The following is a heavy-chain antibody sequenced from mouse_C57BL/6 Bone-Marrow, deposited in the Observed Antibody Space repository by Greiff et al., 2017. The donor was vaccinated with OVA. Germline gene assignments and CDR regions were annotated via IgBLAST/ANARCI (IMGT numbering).Heavy chain of an antibody. V-gene: IGHV1-80*01. CDR3: ARRSYWYFDV. CDR2: IYPGDGDT. Sequence: VKLQESGAELVKPGASVKISCKASGYAFSSYWMNWVKQRPGKGLEWIGQIYPGDGDTNYNGKFKGKATLTADKSSSTAYMQLSSLTSEDSAVYFCARRSYWYFDVWGTGTTVTVSS. CDR1: GYAFSSYW. J-gene: IGHJ1*03.